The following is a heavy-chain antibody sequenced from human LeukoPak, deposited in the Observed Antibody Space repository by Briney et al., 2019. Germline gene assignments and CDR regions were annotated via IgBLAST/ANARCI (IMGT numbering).Heavy chain of an antibody. CDR1: GYTFTGYY. Sequence: GASVKVSCKAFGYTFTGYYMHWVRQAPGQGLEWMGWVNPKSGNTGYKQKFQARVTITRDTSISAAYMELSSLTSDDTAVYFCARGLPLGYCTYGVCYPPKHFDFWGQGTLVTVSS. CDR3: ARGLPLGYCTYGVCYPPKHFDF. CDR2: VNPKSGNT. D-gene: IGHD2-8*01. J-gene: IGHJ4*02. V-gene: IGHV1-8*03.